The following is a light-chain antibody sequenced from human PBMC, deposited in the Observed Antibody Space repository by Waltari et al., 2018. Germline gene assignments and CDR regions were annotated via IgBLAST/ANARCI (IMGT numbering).Light chain of an antibody. V-gene: IGLV6-57*02. Sequence: NFVLTQPLSVSESPGKTVTISCTGSSGSIASNYVQWYQQPPGRAPTTVIYEDGRRPSGVPDRFSGSIDRSSNSASLTISGLKTEDEGDYYCHSYVDTYHVFGGGTKLTVL. CDR2: EDG. CDR3: HSYVDTYHV. J-gene: IGLJ3*02. CDR1: SGSIASNY.